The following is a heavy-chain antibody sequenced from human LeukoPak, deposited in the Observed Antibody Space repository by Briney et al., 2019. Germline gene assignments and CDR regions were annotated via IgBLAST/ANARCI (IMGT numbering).Heavy chain of an antibody. CDR2: IKQDGSEK. Sequence: GGSLRLSCAASGFTFSSYWMSWVRQAPGKGLEWVANIKQDGSEKYYVDSVKGRFTISRDNAKDSLYLQMNSLRAEDTAVYYCARDLVDSSGYYYDYWGQGTLVTVSS. D-gene: IGHD3-22*01. V-gene: IGHV3-7*01. CDR1: GFTFSSYW. CDR3: ARDLVDSSGYYYDY. J-gene: IGHJ4*02.